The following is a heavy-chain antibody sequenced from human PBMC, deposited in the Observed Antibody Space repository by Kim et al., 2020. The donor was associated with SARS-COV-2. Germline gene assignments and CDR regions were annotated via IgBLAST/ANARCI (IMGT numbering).Heavy chain of an antibody. CDR3: ARTPIPMIEVVDAFDI. V-gene: IGHV4-31*03. J-gene: IGHJ3*02. CDR1: GGSISSGGYY. CDR2: IYYSGST. Sequence: SETLSLTCTVSGGSISSGGYYWSWIRQHPGKGLEWIGYIYYSGSTYYNPSLKIRVTISVATSKNQFSLKLSSVTAADTSLYACARTPIPMIEVVDAFDI. D-gene: IGHD3-22*01.